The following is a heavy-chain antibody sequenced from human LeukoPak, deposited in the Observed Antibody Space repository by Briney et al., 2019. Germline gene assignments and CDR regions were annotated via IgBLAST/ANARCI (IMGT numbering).Heavy chain of an antibody. CDR1: GGSISSYY. J-gene: IGHJ4*02. D-gene: IGHD5-18*01. Sequence: PSETLSLTCTVSGGSISSYYWSWIRQPPGKGLEWVANIKQDGSEKYYVDSVKGRFTISRDNAKNSLYLQMNSLRAEDTAVYYCAGGSYSYGLDYWGQGTLVTVSS. CDR2: IKQDGSEK. CDR3: AGGSYSYGLDY. V-gene: IGHV3-7*01.